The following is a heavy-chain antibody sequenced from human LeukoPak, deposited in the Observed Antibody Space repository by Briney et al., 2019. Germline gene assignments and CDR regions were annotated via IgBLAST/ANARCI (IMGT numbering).Heavy chain of an antibody. J-gene: IGHJ4*02. CDR2: INPNSGGT. CDR1: GYTFTGYY. V-gene: IGHV1-2*02. D-gene: IGHD3-10*01. CDR3: ARSGSGSYRFWY. Sequence: ASVKVSCKASGYTFTGYYMHWVRHAPEQGLEWMGWINPNSGGTNYAQKSQGRVTMTRDTSISTAYMELSRLRSDDTAVYYCARSGSGSYRFWYWGQGTLVTVSS.